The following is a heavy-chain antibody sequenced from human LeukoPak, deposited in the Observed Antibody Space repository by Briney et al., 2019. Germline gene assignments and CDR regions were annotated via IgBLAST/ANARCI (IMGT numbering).Heavy chain of an antibody. CDR2: LFHSGTP. CDR1: GGSISTYY. J-gene: IGHJ4*02. CDR3: ARRRGWKQLVYFDY. Sequence: PSETLSLTCTVSGGSISTYYWSWIRQAPGKGLEWIGYLFHSGTPRYNPSLKSRVTISADTSKNQFFLTLNSTTAADTAVYYCARRRGWKQLVYFDYRGQGTLATVSS. D-gene: IGHD6-13*01. V-gene: IGHV4-59*08.